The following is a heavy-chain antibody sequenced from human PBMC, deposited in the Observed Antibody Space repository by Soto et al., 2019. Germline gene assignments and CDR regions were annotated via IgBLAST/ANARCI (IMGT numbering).Heavy chain of an antibody. V-gene: IGHV4-61*01. CDR2: ISHSGST. CDR3: AVNEWDWFDP. Sequence: PSETLSLTCTVSGGSVSSDRDYWSWIRQSPGRGLEYIASISHSGSTNYNPSLKSRVTISIDTSKNQFSLKLTSVTAADTAVYYCAVNEWDWFDPWGQGTLVTVS. CDR1: GGSVSSDRDY. D-gene: IGHD1-1*01. J-gene: IGHJ5*02.